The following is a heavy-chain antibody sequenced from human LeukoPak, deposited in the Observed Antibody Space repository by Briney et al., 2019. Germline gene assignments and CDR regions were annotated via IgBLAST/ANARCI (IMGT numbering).Heavy chain of an antibody. CDR3: ARPPIVGATQGREYYFDY. CDR2: ISYDGSNK. CDR1: GFTFSTYA. V-gene: IGHV3-30-3*01. D-gene: IGHD1-26*01. J-gene: IGHJ4*02. Sequence: GRSLRLSCAASGFTFSTYAMHWVRQAPGKGLEWVAVISYDGSNKYYADSVKGRFTISRDNSKNTLYLQMNSLRAEDTAVYYCARPPIVGATQGREYYFDYWGQGTLVTVSS.